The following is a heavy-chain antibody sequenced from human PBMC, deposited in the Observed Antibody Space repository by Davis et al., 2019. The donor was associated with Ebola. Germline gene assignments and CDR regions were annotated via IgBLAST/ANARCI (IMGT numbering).Heavy chain of an antibody. D-gene: IGHD2-2*01. CDR1: GGSFSGYY. CDR3: ARDHQANWFDP. J-gene: IGHJ5*02. CDR2: INHSGST. V-gene: IGHV4-34*01. Sequence: SQTLSLTCAVYGGSFSGYYWSWIRQPPGKGLEWIGEINHSGSTNYNPSLKSRVTISVDTSKNQFSLRLSSVTAADTAVYYCARDHQANWFDPWGQGTLVTVSS.